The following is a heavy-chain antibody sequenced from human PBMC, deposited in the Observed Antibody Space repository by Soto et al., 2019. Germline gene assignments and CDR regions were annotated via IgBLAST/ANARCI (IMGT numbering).Heavy chain of an antibody. CDR3: ASTNTLGFDSSGWPNWFDP. Sequence: PGESLKISCKGSGYSFTSYWIGWVRQMPGKGLEWMGIIYPGDSDTRYSPSFQGQVTISADKSISTAYLQWSSLKASDTAMYYCASTNTLGFDSSGWPNWFDPWGQGTLVTVSS. V-gene: IGHV5-51*01. CDR1: GYSFTSYW. D-gene: IGHD6-19*01. CDR2: IYPGDSDT. J-gene: IGHJ5*02.